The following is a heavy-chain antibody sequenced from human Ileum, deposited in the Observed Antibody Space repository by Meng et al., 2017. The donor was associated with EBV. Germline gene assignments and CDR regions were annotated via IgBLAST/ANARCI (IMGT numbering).Heavy chain of an antibody. CDR3: ARGRGYGDYGSLY. D-gene: IGHD4-17*01. V-gene: IGHV4-34*01. CDR2: INHSGST. CDR1: GGSFSCYY. Sequence: QVQLTQGGAGLLKPSEALSLTRAVYGGSFSCYYWSWIRQPPGKGLEWIGEINHSGSTNYNPSLKSRVTISVDTSKNQFSLKLSSVTAADTAVYYCARGRGYGDYGSLYWGQGTLVTVSS. J-gene: IGHJ4*02.